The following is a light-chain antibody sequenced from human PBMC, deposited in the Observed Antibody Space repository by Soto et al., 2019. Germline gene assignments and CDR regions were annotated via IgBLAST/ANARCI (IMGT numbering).Light chain of an antibody. Sequence: QSALTQPASVSGSPGQSITISCTCTSSDVGGYDYVSWYQQHPDKAPKLIIYEVTDRPSGVSSRFSGSKSGNTASLTISGLQAEDEADYYCSSLTSGSTRVFGTGTKLTVL. V-gene: IGLV2-14*01. J-gene: IGLJ1*01. CDR3: SSLTSGSTRV. CDR2: EVT. CDR1: SSDVGGYDY.